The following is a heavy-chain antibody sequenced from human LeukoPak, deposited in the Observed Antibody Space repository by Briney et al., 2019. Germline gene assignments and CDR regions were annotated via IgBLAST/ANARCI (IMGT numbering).Heavy chain of an antibody. V-gene: IGHV3-23*01. D-gene: IGHD3-9*01. CDR2: ISGSGGST. CDR3: AKATYYDILTGSSGDAFDI. J-gene: IGHJ3*02. Sequence: PGGSLRLSCAASGFTFSSYAMSWVRQAPGKGLEWVSAISGSGGSTYYADSVKGRFTISGDNSKNTLYLQMNSLRAEDTAVYYCAKATYYDILTGSSGDAFDIWGQGTMVTVSS. CDR1: GFTFSSYA.